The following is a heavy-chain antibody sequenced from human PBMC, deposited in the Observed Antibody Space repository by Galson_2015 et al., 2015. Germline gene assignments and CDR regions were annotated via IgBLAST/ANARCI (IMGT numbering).Heavy chain of an antibody. D-gene: IGHD6-19*01. CDR1: GFTFSSYA. CDR2: ISGSGGST. Sequence: SLRLSCAASGFTFSSYAMSWVRQAPGKGLEWVSAISGSGGSTYYADSVKGRFTISRDNSKNTLYLQMNSLRAEDTAVYYCAKLSTGYSSGWYVGYWGQGTLVTASS. CDR3: AKLSTGYSSGWYVGY. J-gene: IGHJ4*02. V-gene: IGHV3-23*01.